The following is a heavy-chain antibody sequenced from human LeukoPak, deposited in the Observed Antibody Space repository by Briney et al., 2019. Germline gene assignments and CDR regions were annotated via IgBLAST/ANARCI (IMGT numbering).Heavy chain of an antibody. D-gene: IGHD6-13*01. CDR1: GYTFTSYG. J-gene: IGHJ5*02. CDR2: ISAYNGNT. CDR3: AKQQLVQSWYWFDP. V-gene: IGHV1-18*01. Sequence: GASVKVSCKASGYTFTSYGISWVRQAPGQGLEWMGWISAYNGNTNYAQKLQGRVTMTRDTSTSTVYMELSSLRSEDTAVYYCAKQQLVQSWYWFDPWGQGTLVTVSS.